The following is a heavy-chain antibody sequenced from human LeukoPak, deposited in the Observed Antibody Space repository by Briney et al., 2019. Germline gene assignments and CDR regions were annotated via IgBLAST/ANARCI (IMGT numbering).Heavy chain of an antibody. CDR1: GGTFSSYA. CDR2: IIPIFGTA. J-gene: IGHJ3*02. CDR3: ARGYQLLPHDAFDI. V-gene: IGHV1-69*05. D-gene: IGHD2-2*01. Sequence: VKVSCKASGGTFSSYAISWVRQAPGQGLEWMRGIIPIFGTANYAQKFQGRVTITTDESTSTAYMELSSLRSEDTAVYYCARGYQLLPHDAFDIWGQGTMVTVSS.